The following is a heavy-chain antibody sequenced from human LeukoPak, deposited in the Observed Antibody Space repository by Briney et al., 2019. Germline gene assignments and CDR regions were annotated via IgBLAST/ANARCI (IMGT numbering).Heavy chain of an antibody. J-gene: IGHJ6*03. CDR2: IYPGDSDT. V-gene: IGHV5-51*01. CDR1: GYSFTSYW. CDR3: ARLAYGDYGDYYYMDV. Sequence: GESLKISCKGSGYSFTSYWIGWVRQMPGKGLEWMGIIYPGDSDTRYSPSFQGQVTISADKSISTAYLQWSSLKASDTAMYYCARLAYGDYGDYYYMDVWGKGTAVTVSS. D-gene: IGHD4-17*01.